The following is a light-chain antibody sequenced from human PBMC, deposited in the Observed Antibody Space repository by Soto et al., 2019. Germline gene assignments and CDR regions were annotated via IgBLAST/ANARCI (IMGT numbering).Light chain of an antibody. CDR3: ATCDDSLNGWV. CDR1: SSNIGSNT. CDR2: NDN. J-gene: IGLJ3*02. Sequence: QSALTQPPSASGTPGQRVTISCSGSSSNIGSNTVNWYQQVPGTAPKLLISNDNQRPSGVPDRFSGSRSGTSASLAISGLQSEDAADYYCATCDDSLNGWVFGGGTNLTVL. V-gene: IGLV1-44*01.